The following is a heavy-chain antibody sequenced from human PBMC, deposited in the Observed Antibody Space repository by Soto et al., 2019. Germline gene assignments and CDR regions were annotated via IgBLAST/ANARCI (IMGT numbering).Heavy chain of an antibody. V-gene: IGHV3-33*01. CDR2: IWDDGSNK. D-gene: IGHD3-22*01. CDR3: ARGRDSSGYYFDY. J-gene: IGHJ4*02. CDR1: GFTFSSDG. Sequence: QVQLVESGGGVVQPGRSLRLSCAASGFTFSSDGMHWVRQAPGKGLEWVAVIWDDGSNKYYADSVKGRFTISRDNSKHTLYLQMNSLRAEDTAVYYCARGRDSSGYYFDYWGQGILVTVSS.